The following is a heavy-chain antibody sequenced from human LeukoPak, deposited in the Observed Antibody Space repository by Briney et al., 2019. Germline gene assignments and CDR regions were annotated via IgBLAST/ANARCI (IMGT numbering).Heavy chain of an antibody. J-gene: IGHJ5*02. Sequence: PGGSLRLSCAASGFTFSSYAMSWVRQAPGKGLEWVSGLTGSGNTAYYADSVKGRFTISRDTSKHTLYLQMSSLRVEETAIYYCAKDVRNTGWYRQSWGQGPLVSVSS. V-gene: IGHV3-23*01. D-gene: IGHD6-19*01. CDR3: AKDVRNTGWYRQS. CDR1: GFTFSSYA. CDR2: LTGSGNTA.